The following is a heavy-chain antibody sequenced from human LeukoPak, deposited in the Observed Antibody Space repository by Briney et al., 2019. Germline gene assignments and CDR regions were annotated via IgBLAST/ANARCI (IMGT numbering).Heavy chain of an antibody. Sequence: GGSLRLSCAASGFTFSSYAMSWVRQAPGKGLEWVANIKQDGSEKYYVDSVKGRFTISRDNAKNSLYLQMNSLRAEDAAVFYCARDGTYTDYDPDFDIWGQGTLVTVSS. V-gene: IGHV3-7*04. CDR3: ARDGTYTDYDPDFDI. CDR2: IKQDGSEK. J-gene: IGHJ4*02. CDR1: GFTFSSYA. D-gene: IGHD5-12*01.